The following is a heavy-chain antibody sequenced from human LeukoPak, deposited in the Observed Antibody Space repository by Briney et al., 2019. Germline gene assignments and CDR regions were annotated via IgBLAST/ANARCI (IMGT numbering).Heavy chain of an antibody. CDR1: GYTFTDYY. CDR2: IIPIFGTT. D-gene: IGHD3-22*01. Sequence: SVKISCKVSGYTFTDYYMHWVQQAPGQGLEWMGRIIPIFGTTNYAQKFQGRVTITTDESTSTAYMELSSLRSEDTAVYYCTRGGEANYYDTSGYYLYYYWGQGTLVTVSS. CDR3: TRGGEANYYDTSGYYLYYY. V-gene: IGHV1-69*05. J-gene: IGHJ4*02.